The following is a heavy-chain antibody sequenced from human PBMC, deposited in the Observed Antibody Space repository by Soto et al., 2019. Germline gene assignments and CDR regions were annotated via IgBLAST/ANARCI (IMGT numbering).Heavy chain of an antibody. CDR1: GFTFSSYS. D-gene: IGHD2-2*01. CDR3: ARGTEVVPAARAHY. J-gene: IGHJ4*02. Sequence: PGGSLRLSCAASGFTFSSYSMNWVRQAPGKGLEWVSSISSSSSYIYYADSVKGRFTISRDNAKNSLYLQMNSLRAEDTAVYYCARGTEVVPAARAHYWGQGTLVTVSS. V-gene: IGHV3-21*01. CDR2: ISSSSSYI.